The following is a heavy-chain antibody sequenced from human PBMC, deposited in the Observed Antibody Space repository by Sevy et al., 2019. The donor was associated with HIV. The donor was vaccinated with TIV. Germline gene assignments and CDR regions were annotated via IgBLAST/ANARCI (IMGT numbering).Heavy chain of an antibody. D-gene: IGHD3-16*01. CDR1: GFTFSSYW. V-gene: IGHV3-7*01. J-gene: IGHJ4*02. CDR3: ARDSKADYNYGLEEMMAY. CDR2: INQVGSEK. Sequence: GGSLRLSCAASGFTFSSYWMSWVRQAPGKGLEWVANINQVGSEKQYGDSVKGRVTISRDSSKNSLFLQVHSLRVEDTAVYYCARDSKADYNYGLEEMMAYWGQGTLVTVSS.